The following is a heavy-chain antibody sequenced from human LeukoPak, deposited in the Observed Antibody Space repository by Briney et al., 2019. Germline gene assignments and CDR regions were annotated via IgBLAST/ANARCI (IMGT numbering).Heavy chain of an antibody. CDR3: ARGLPTRVWYFDY. J-gene: IGHJ4*02. CDR2: IYHSGST. V-gene: IGHV4-39*07. CDR1: GGSINSGSYY. Sequence: PSQTLSLTCTVSGGSINSGSYYWGWIRQPPGKGLEWIGSIYHSGSTYYNPSLKSRVTISVDTSKNQFSLKLSSVTAADTAVYYCARGLPTRVWYFDYWGQGTLVTVSS. D-gene: IGHD4-11*01.